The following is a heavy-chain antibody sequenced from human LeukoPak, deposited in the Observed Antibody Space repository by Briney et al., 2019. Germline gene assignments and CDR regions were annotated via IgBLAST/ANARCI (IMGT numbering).Heavy chain of an antibody. Sequence: KPGGSLRLSCAASGFTFSNAWMSWVRQAPGKGLEWVGRIKSKTDGGTTDYAAPVNGRFTISRDDSKNTLYPQMNSLKTEDTAVYYCTTDSNYYDSSGYYSTTFFFDYWGQGTLVTVSS. CDR3: TTDSNYYDSSGYYSTTFFFDY. J-gene: IGHJ4*02. V-gene: IGHV3-15*01. CDR1: GFTFSNAW. D-gene: IGHD3-22*01. CDR2: IKSKTDGGTT.